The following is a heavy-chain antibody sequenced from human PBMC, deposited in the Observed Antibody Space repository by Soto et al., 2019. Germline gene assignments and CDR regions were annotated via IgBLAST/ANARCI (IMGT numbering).Heavy chain of an antibody. V-gene: IGHV1-69*13. Sequence: SVKVSCKASGGTFSSYAISWVRQAPGQGLEWMGGIIPIFGTANYAQKFQGRVTITADESTSTAYMELSSLRSEDTAVYYCARATGYYEYYYYGMDVWGQGTTVTVSS. CDR1: GGTFSSYA. CDR2: IIPIFGTA. J-gene: IGHJ6*02. CDR3: ARATGYYEYYYYGMDV. D-gene: IGHD3-9*01.